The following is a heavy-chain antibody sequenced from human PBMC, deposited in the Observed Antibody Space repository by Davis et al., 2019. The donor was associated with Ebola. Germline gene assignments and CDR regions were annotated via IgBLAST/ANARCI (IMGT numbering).Heavy chain of an antibody. D-gene: IGHD1-26*01. V-gene: IGHV3-23*01. CDR3: ASREVGLHNLY. J-gene: IGHJ4*02. Sequence: GGSLRLSCAASGFTFSSYAMSWVRQAPGKGLEWVSGISGSGSSTYYADSVKGRFTISRDNSKNTVYMQMHNLRAEDTAVYYCASREVGLHNLYWGEGTLVSVSS. CDR2: ISGSGSST. CDR1: GFTFSSYA.